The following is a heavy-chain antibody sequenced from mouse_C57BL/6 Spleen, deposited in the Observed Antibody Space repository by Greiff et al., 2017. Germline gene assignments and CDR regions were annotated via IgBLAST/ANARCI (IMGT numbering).Heavy chain of an antibody. CDR3: ASASDHYYWYFDV. CDR1: GYTFTSYW. Sequence: QVQLQQPGAELVKPGASVKLSCKASGYTFTSYWIPWVKQRPGQGLEWIGDIYPGSGSTNYNEKFKSKATITVDKSSSTAYMQPSSLKSEDSAIYFCASASDHYYWYFDVWGTGTTVTVSA. J-gene: IGHJ1*03. D-gene: IGHD1-2*01. V-gene: IGHV1-55*01. CDR2: IYPGSGST.